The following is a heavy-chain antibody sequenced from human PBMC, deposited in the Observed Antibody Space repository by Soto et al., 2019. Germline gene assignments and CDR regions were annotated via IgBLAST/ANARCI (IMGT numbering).Heavy chain of an antibody. CDR1: GYSFTSYW. V-gene: IGHV5-10-1*01. CDR2: IDPSDSYT. CDR3: ARQDCSSTSCYTYDYYYGMDV. Sequence: PGESLKISCEGSGYSFTSYWISWVRQMPGKGLEWMGRIDPSDSYTNYSPSFQGHVTISADKSISTAYLQWSSLKASDTAMYYCARQDCSSTSCYTYDYYYGMDVWGQGTTVTVSS. J-gene: IGHJ6*02. D-gene: IGHD2-2*02.